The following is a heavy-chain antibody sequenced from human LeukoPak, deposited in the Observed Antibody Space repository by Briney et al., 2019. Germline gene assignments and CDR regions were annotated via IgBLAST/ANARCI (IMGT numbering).Heavy chain of an antibody. CDR2: ISSSSSYI. D-gene: IGHD6-13*01. CDR3: ARDLDSSSWYYYYYGMDV. Sequence: GGSLRLSCAASGFTFSSYSMNWVRQAPGKGLEWVSSISSSSSYIYYADSVKGRFTISRDNAKNSLYLQMNSLRAEDTAVYYCARDLDSSSWYYYYYGMDVWGQGTTVTVSS. CDR1: GFTFSSYS. J-gene: IGHJ6*02. V-gene: IGHV3-21*01.